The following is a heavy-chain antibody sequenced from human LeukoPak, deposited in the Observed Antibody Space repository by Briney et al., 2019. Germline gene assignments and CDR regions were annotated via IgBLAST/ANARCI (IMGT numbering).Heavy chain of an antibody. V-gene: IGHV3-23*01. CDR2: ITGSGGNT. CDR1: GFIFSSYS. CDR3: AEAASSSWPSYYYGMDV. Sequence: GGSLRLSCAASGFIFSSYSMSWVRQAPGKGLEWVSVITGSGGNTYYADSVKGRFTISKDNSKNTVYLQMSSLRVDDTAVYYCAEAASSSWPSYYYGMDVWGQGTTVAVSS. J-gene: IGHJ6*02. D-gene: IGHD6-13*01.